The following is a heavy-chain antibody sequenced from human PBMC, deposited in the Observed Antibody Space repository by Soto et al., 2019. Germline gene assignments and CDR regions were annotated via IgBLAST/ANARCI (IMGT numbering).Heavy chain of an antibody. V-gene: IGHV3-30-3*01. CDR2: ISYDGSNK. CDR3: ARDPAAMAPLSGFDAAFDI. J-gene: IGHJ3*02. D-gene: IGHD5-18*01. CDR1: GFTFSSYA. Sequence: QVQLVESGGGVVQPGRSLRLSCAASGFTFSSYAMHWVRQAPGKGLEWVAVISYDGSNKYYADSVKGRFTISRDNSKNTLYLQMNSLRVEDTAVYYCARDPAAMAPLSGFDAAFDIWGQGTMVTVSS.